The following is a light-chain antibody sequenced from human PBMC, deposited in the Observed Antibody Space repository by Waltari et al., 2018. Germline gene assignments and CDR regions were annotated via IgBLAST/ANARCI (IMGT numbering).Light chain of an antibody. J-gene: IGLJ3*02. CDR2: GNN. CDR3: AAWDDSLGGVV. Sequence: QSVLTQPPSASGTPGQRVTISCSGSSSNIGRNYVYWYHPLPGRGPQLLIYGNNQGPSGGPYRFSGSKSGTSASLAISGLRSEDEADYYCAAWDDSLGGVVFGGGTKLTVL. CDR1: SSNIGRNY. V-gene: IGLV1-47*01.